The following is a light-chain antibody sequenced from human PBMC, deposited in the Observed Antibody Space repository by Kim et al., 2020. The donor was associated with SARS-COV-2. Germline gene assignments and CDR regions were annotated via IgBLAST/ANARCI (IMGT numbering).Light chain of an antibody. V-gene: IGLV3-1*01. CDR1: KLGDKY. CDR3: QAWDSSTEV. CDR2: QDS. J-gene: IGLJ3*02. Sequence: ALTQPPSVSVSPGQTASITCSGDKLGDKYACWYQQKPGQSPVLVIYQDSKRPSGIPERFSGSNSGNTATLTISGTQAMDEADYYCQAWDSSTEVFGGG.